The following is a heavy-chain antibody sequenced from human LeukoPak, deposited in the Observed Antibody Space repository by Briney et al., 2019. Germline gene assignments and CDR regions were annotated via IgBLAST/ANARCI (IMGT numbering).Heavy chain of an antibody. V-gene: IGHV3-48*01. CDR1: GFTFSSYS. CDR2: ISSSSSTI. CDR3: VQEKDY. J-gene: IGHJ4*02. D-gene: IGHD1-1*01. Sequence: PGGSLRLSCAAYGFTFSSYSMNWVRQAPGKGLEWVSYISSSSSTIYYADSVKGRFTISRDNAKNSLYLQMNSLRAEDTAVYYCVQEKDYWGQGTLVTVSS.